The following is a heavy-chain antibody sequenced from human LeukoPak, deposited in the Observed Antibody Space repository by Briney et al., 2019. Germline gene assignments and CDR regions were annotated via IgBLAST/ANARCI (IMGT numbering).Heavy chain of an antibody. Sequence: ASVKVSCKASGYTFTGYYMHWVRQAPGQGLEWMGWINPNSGGTNYAQKFQGRVTMTRDTSISTAYMELSRLRSDDTAVYYCARVIFVAAAFDYWGQGTLVTVSP. V-gene: IGHV1-2*02. CDR2: INPNSGGT. CDR3: ARVIFVAAAFDY. D-gene: IGHD6-19*01. J-gene: IGHJ4*02. CDR1: GYTFTGYY.